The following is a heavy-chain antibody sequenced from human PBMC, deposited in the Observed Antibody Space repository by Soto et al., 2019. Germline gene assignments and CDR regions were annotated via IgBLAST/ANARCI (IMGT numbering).Heavy chain of an antibody. CDR1: GFTFSSYS. V-gene: IGHV3-21*01. Sequence: GGSLRLSCAASGFTFSSYSMNWVRQAPGKGLEWVSSISSSSSYIYYADSVKGRFTISRDNAKNSLYLQMNSLRAEDTAVYYCARDPADHDYGDYGPKRGMDVWGQGTTVTVSS. J-gene: IGHJ6*02. CDR2: ISSSSSYI. D-gene: IGHD4-17*01. CDR3: ARDPADHDYGDYGPKRGMDV.